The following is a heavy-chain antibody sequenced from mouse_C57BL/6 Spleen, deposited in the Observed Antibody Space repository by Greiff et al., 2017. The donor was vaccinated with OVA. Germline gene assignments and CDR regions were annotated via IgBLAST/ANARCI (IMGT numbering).Heavy chain of an antibody. CDR2: IYPSDSET. Sequence: VQLQQSGAELVRPGSSVKLSCKASGYTFTSYWMDWVKQRPGQGLEWIGNIYPSDSETHYNQKFKDKATLTVDKSSSTAYMQLSSLTSEDSAVYYCAREYYGSAYFDYWGQGTTLTVSS. CDR1: GYTFTSYW. CDR3: AREYYGSAYFDY. J-gene: IGHJ2*01. V-gene: IGHV1-61*01. D-gene: IGHD1-1*01.